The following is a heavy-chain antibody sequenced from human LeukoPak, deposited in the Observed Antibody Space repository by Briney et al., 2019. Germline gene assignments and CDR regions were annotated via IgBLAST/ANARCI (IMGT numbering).Heavy chain of an antibody. Sequence: GSLRLSCVASGLTVSSNHMSWVRQAPGKGLEWVSVIYSAGNTYYADSVKGRFTISRHNSENTLHLQMNSLRVEDTAGDYCARGGTPGYSSGRIDYWGQGTLVTVSS. D-gene: IGHD6-19*01. V-gene: IGHV3-53*04. CDR3: ARGGTPGYSSGRIDY. CDR1: GLTVSSNH. CDR2: IYSAGNT. J-gene: IGHJ4*02.